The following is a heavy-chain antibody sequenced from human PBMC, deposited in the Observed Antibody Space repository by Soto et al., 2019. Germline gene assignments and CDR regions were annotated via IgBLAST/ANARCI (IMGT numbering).Heavy chain of an antibody. V-gene: IGHV3-21*06. CDR3: ARESEDLTSNFDY. Sequence: EVQLVESGGGLVKPGGSLRLSGAASGFTFTRYSMNWVRQAPGKGLEWVSSISSTTNYIYYGDSMKDRFTISRDNAKNSLYLEMNSLRAEDTAVYYCARESEDLTSNFDYWGQGTLVTVSS. CDR2: ISSTTNYI. CDR1: GFTFTRYS. J-gene: IGHJ4*02.